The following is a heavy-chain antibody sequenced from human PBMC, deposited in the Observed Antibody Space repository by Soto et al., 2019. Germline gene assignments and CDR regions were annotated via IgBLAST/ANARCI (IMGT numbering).Heavy chain of an antibody. CDR1: GFTFSSYA. J-gene: IGHJ4*02. D-gene: IGHD6-19*01. Sequence: GGSLRLSCAASGFTFSSYAMSWVRQAPGKGLEWVSVIYSGGSTHYADSVEGRFTISRDFSKNTLYLQMNSLRAEDTAVYYCARDPGSIAVAGTIWGQGTLVTVSS. CDR3: ARDPGSIAVAGTI. V-gene: IGHV3-53*01. CDR2: IYSGGST.